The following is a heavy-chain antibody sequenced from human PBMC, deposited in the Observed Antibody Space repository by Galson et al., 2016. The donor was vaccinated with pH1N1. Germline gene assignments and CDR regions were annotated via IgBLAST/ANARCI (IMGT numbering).Heavy chain of an antibody. J-gene: IGHJ3*02. D-gene: IGHD4-17*01. Sequence: SLRLSCAAAGFTFGYHGMHWVRQVPGKGLEWVSGINWSSDSIAYADSVRGRFTISRDNAKNSLYLQMNSLRPEDTALYYCVTDSGDGDRNLVPHDAFDIWGQGTMVTVSS. V-gene: IGHV3-9*01. CDR1: GFTFGYHG. CDR2: INWSSDSI. CDR3: VTDSGDGDRNLVPHDAFDI.